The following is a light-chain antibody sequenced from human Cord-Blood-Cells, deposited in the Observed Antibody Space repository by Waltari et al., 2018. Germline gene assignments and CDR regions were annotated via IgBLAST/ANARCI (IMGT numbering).Light chain of an antibody. J-gene: IGLJ1*01. CDR1: SSDVVGYNY. Sequence: QSALTQPASVSGSPGQSITISCTGTSSDVVGYNYVSWYQQHPGKAPKLMIYEVSNRPSGVSNLFSGSKSGNTASLTISGLQAEDESDYYCSSYTSSSTYVFGTGTNVTVL. CDR3: SSYTSSSTYV. V-gene: IGLV2-14*01. CDR2: EVS.